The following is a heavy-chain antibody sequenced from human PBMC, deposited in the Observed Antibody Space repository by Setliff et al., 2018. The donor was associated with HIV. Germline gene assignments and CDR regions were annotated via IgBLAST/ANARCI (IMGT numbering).Heavy chain of an antibody. CDR2: IYYTGST. J-gene: IGHJ3*02. D-gene: IGHD1-1*01. CDR3: AREDGSNSHDTFEI. CDR1: GGSISNDY. Sequence: SETLSLTCTVPGGSISNDYWHWIRQSPGRGLEWIGYIYYTGSTNYNPSLKSRVAMSVDSSNHQFSLKLTSVTPADTAIYYCAREDGSNSHDTFEIWGQGRLVTVSS. V-gene: IGHV4-59*01.